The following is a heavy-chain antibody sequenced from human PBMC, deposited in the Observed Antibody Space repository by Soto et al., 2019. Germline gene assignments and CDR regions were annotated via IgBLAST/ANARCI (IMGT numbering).Heavy chain of an antibody. J-gene: IGHJ4*02. D-gene: IGHD6-19*01. CDR3: ARERSSGYFDY. CDR2: ISYDGSNK. Sequence: QVQLVESGGGVVQPGRSLRLSCAASGFTFSSYAMHWVRQAPGKGLEWVAVISYDGSNKYYADSVKGRFTISRDNSKKPLYLQMNSLRAEDTAVYYCARERSSGYFDYWGQGTLVTVSS. V-gene: IGHV3-30-3*01. CDR1: GFTFSSYA.